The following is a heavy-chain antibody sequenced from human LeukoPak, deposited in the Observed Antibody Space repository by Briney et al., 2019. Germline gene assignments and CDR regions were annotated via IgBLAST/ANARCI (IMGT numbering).Heavy chain of an antibody. CDR3: ARDGDSSVDY. Sequence: PGGSLRLSCAASGFTFSSYSMDWVRQAPGKGLEWVSSISSSSSYIYYADSVKGRFTIFRDNAKNSLYLQMNSLRAEDTAVYYCARDGDSSVDYWGQGTLVTVSS. D-gene: IGHD3-22*01. CDR2: ISSSSSYI. V-gene: IGHV3-21*01. CDR1: GFTFSSYS. J-gene: IGHJ4*02.